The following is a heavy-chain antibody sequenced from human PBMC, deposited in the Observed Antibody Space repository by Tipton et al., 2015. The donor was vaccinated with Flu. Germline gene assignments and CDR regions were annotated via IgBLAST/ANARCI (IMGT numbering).Heavy chain of an antibody. CDR1: GFTFSSYS. Sequence: GSLRLSCAASGFTFSSYSMNWVRQAPGKGLEWVSSISSSSSYIYYADSVKGRFTISRDNAKNSLYLQMNSLRAEDTAVYYCAREYGSGSYYPYWGQGTLVTVSS. CDR3: AREYGSGSYYPY. V-gene: IGHV3-21*01. D-gene: IGHD3-10*01. J-gene: IGHJ4*02. CDR2: ISSSSSYI.